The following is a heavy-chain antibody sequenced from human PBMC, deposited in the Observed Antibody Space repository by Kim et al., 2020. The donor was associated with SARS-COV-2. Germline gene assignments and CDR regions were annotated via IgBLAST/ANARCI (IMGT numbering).Heavy chain of an antibody. J-gene: IGHJ4*02. CDR3: ARGNCTNGVCYTAFDY. V-gene: IGHV4-34*01. Sequence: SETLSLTCAVYGGSFSGYYWSWIRQPPGKGLEWIGEINHSGSTNYNPSLKSRVTISVDTSKNQFSLKLSSVTVADTAAYYCARGNCTNGVCYTAFDYWGQGTLVTVSS. CDR1: GGSFSGYY. D-gene: IGHD2-8*01. CDR2: INHSGST.